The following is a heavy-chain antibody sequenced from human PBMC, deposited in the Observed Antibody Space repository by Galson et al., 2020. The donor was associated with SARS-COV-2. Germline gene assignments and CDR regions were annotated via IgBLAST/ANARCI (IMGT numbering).Heavy chain of an antibody. D-gene: IGHD2-21*01. J-gene: IGHJ4*02. Sequence: GESLKISCEASGFTFSDYAMNWVRQAPGKGLEWVAIISYDGRNKHFAASVRGRFTVSRDNSKNVMFLQMNSLGLQDTARYYCARGLHNPVAVAGGGGLDSWGQGTLVTVSS. CDR1: GFTFSDYA. CDR2: ISYDGRNK. V-gene: IGHV3-30*04. CDR3: ARGLHNPVAVAGGGGLDS.